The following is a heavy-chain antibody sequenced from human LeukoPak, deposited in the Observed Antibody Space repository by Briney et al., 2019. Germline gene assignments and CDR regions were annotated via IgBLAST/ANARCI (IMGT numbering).Heavy chain of an antibody. D-gene: IGHD2-2*01. V-gene: IGHV5-51*01. Sequence: GESLKISCKVSGYSFTNYWIGWVRQMPGKGLEWVGIIWPHDSNTGYSPSFQGQVTISADKSISTAYLQWSSLKASDTAMYYCARLGYCSSTSCYGFDIWGQGTMVTVSS. CDR1: GYSFTNYW. J-gene: IGHJ3*02. CDR3: ARLGYCSSTSCYGFDI. CDR2: IWPHDSNT.